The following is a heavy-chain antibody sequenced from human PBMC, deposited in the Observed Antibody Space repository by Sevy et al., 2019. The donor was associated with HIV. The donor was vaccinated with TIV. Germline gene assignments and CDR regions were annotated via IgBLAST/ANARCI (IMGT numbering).Heavy chain of an antibody. D-gene: IGHD3-3*01. J-gene: IGHJ4*02. Sequence: GGSLRLSCSASGFTFSSYAMHWVRQAPGKGLEYVSAISSNGGSTYYADSVKGRFTISRDNSKNTLYLQMGSLRAEDTAVYYCVKDSAPIFGVVIAYFDYWGQGTLVTVSS. CDR3: VKDSAPIFGVVIAYFDY. V-gene: IGHV3-64D*06. CDR1: GFTFSSYA. CDR2: ISSNGGST.